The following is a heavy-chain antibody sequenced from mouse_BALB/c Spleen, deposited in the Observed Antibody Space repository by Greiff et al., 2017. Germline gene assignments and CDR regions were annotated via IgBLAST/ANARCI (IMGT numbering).Heavy chain of an antibody. CDR2: ISSGGSYT. CDR3: ARSNDYGSSGMGFDV. D-gene: IGHD1-1*01. J-gene: IGHJ1*01. CDR1: GFTFSSYA. V-gene: IGHV5-9-4*01. Sequence: EVQLVESGGGLVKPGGSLKLSCAASGFTFSSYAMSWVRQSPEKRLEWVAEISSGGSYTYYPDTVTGRFTISRDNAKNTLYLEMSSLRSEDTAMYYCARSNDYGSSGMGFDVWGAGTTVTVSS.